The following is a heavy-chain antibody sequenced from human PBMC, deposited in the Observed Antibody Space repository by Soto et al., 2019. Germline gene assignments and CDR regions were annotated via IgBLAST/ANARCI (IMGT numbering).Heavy chain of an antibody. V-gene: IGHV4-59*01. CDR1: GGSISSYY. CDR2: IYYSGST. J-gene: IGHJ4*02. CDR3: ARVRHFYDKSGYPYYFDY. D-gene: IGHD3-22*01. Sequence: QVQLQESGPGLVKPSETLSLTCTVSGGSISSYYWCWIRQPPGKGLGWIGYIYYSGSTNYHPSLYSRVTISVDTYKNRFSVKLSPVTAADTAVYYCARVRHFYDKSGYPYYFDYWGQGSLVTVSA.